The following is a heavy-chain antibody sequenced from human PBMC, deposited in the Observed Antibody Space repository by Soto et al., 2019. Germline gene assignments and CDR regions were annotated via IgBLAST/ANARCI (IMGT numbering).Heavy chain of an antibody. Sequence: PGDSLKISCKGSGYSLTSYWIGLGRQMPGKSLEWMGIIYPGDSDTGYSPSFQGQVTISADKSISTAYLQWSSLKASDTAMYYCAVPNMGLSAAAGTSAPEKNFDYWGQGTLVTVSS. CDR2: IYPGDSDT. J-gene: IGHJ4*02. CDR3: AVPNMGLSAAAGTSAPEKNFDY. D-gene: IGHD6-13*01. V-gene: IGHV5-51*01. CDR1: GYSLTSYW.